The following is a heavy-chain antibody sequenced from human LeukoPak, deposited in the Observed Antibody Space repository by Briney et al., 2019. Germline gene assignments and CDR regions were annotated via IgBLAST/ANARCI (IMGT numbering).Heavy chain of an antibody. D-gene: IGHD3-22*01. CDR2: INHSGST. CDR1: GGSFSGYY. CDR3: ASLSDYYDSSGHY. J-gene: IGHJ4*02. V-gene: IGHV4-34*01. Sequence: SETLSLTCAVYGGSFSGYYWSWIRQPPGKGLEWIGEINHSGSTNYNPSLKSRVTISVDTSKNQFSLKLSSVTAADTAVYYCASLSDYYDSSGHYWGQGTLVTVSS.